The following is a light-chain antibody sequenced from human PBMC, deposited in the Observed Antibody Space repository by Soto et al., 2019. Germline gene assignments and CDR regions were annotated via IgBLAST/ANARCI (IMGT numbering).Light chain of an antibody. V-gene: IGLV2-14*01. CDR3: SSYTSGSTLVV. J-gene: IGLJ2*01. Sequence: QSALTQPASVSGSPGQSITISCTGSSSDVGAYNYVSWYQQHPGKAPRLMIYEVTNRPSGVSNRFSGSKSGNTASLTISGXXXXXXXXYYCSSYTSGSTLVVFGGGTK. CDR1: SSDVGAYNY. CDR2: EVT.